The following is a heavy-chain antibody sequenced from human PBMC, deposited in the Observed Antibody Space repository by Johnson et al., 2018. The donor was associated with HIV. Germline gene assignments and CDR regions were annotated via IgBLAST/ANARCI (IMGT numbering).Heavy chain of an antibody. Sequence: MQLVESGGGLVQPGESLRLSCAASGFTFSNYWMSWVRQAPGKGLEWVAVISYDGSNKYYADSVKGRFTISRDNSKNTLYLQMNSLRAEDTAVYYCAKDPIVLVVYAISAFDIWGQGTMVTVSS. CDR1: GFTFSNYW. V-gene: IGHV3-30*18. D-gene: IGHD2-8*02. J-gene: IGHJ3*02. CDR2: ISYDGSNK. CDR3: AKDPIVLVVYAISAFDI.